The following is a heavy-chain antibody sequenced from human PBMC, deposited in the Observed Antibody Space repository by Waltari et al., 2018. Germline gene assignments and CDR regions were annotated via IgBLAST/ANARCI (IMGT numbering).Heavy chain of an antibody. J-gene: IGHJ4*03. Sequence: QVQLQASGPAVVKPSETLSLTRAVSGGSISSSIWWNWIRKLPGKGLEWMGGIYGSGGRTEYNPSLKSRVAISKDTSTNQFSLKLTSVTAADTAVYYCVRDGGSGNYIWYGLDSWCQGVVVTVSS. D-gene: IGHD1-26*01. CDR1: GGSISSSIW. CDR3: VRDGGSGNYIWYGLDS. CDR2: IYGSGGRT. V-gene: IGHV4-4*02.